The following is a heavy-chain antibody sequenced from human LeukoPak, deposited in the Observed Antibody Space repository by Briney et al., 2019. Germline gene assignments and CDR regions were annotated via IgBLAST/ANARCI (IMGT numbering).Heavy chain of an antibody. D-gene: IGHD6-19*01. CDR3: ARGGLSRGWYDCYFDY. J-gene: IGHJ4*02. CDR1: GGSFSGYY. CDR2: INHSGST. Sequence: PSETLSLTCAVYGGSFSGYYWSWIRQPPGKGLEWIGEINHSGSTNYNPSLKSRVTISVDTSKNQFSLKLSSVTAADTAVYYCARGGLSRGWYDCYFDYWGQGTLVTVSS. V-gene: IGHV4-34*01.